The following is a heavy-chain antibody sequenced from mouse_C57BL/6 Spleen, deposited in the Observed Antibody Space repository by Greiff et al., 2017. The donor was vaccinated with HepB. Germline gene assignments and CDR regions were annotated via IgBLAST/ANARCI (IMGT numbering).Heavy chain of an antibody. J-gene: IGHJ4*01. D-gene: IGHD6-1*01. CDR2: ISYDGSN. V-gene: IGHV3-6*01. CDR3: ARAADLAMDY. Sequence: EVKLLESGPGLVKPSQSLSLTCSVTGYSITSGYYWNWIRQFPGNKLEWMGYISYDGSNNYNPSLKNRISITRDTSKNQFFLKLNSVTTEDTATYYCARAADLAMDYWGQGTSVTVSS. CDR1: GYSITSGYY.